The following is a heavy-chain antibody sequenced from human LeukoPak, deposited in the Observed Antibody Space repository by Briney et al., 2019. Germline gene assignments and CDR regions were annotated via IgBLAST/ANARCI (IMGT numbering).Heavy chain of an antibody. CDR3: ARVAHNYDLLTGYYPYLDYFDF. CDR2: ISAYNGNT. CDR1: GYTFTNYG. Sequence: ASVKVSCKASGYTFTNYGISWVRQAPGQGLEWMGWISAYNGNTHYAQNLQGRVTMTTDTSTSTAYMELKSLRSDDTAVFYCARVAHNYDLLTGYYPYLDYFDFWGQGTLVTVSS. J-gene: IGHJ4*02. D-gene: IGHD3-9*01. V-gene: IGHV1-18*01.